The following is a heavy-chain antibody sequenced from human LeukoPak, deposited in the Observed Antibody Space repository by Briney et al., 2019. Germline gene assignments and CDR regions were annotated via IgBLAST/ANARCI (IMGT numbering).Heavy chain of an antibody. V-gene: IGHV1-69*02. D-gene: IGHD2-2*01. CDR2: IIPILGIS. Sequence: ASVKVSCKASGGTFSSYTISWVRQAPGQGLEWMGRIIPILGISNYAQKFQGRVTITADKSTSTAYMELSSLRSEDTAVYYCASPRALYCSSTSCQTANGAFDIWGQGTMVTVSS. J-gene: IGHJ3*02. CDR3: ASPRALYCSSTSCQTANGAFDI. CDR1: GGTFSSYT.